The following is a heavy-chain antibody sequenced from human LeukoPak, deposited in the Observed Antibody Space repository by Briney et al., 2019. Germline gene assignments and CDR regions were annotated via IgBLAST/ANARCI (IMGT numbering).Heavy chain of an antibody. CDR1: GDSITSNY. Sequence: PSETLSLTCTVSGDSITSNYWSWIRQPPGERLEWIGYIHHSGSSNYNPSLKSRVTMSVDTSKNQFSLKLSSVTAADTAVYYCARGRWEDIVVVPAAGIYMDVWGQGTTVTVSS. D-gene: IGHD2-2*01. CDR3: ARGRWEDIVVVPAAGIYMDV. V-gene: IGHV4-59*12. J-gene: IGHJ6*02. CDR2: IHHSGSS.